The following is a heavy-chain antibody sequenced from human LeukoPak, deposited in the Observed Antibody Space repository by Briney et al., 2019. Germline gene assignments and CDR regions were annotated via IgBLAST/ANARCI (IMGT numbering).Heavy chain of an antibody. V-gene: IGHV6-1*01. CDR1: GDSFSSNSAT. Sequence: SQTLSLTCAISGDSFSSNSATWDWIRQSPSRGLEWMGRTYYRCKRYNDYVVSVISRITIDPDTSKNKFSLQLNSVTPEDTAVYYCARRTDEYNYLDYWGQGTLVTVSS. J-gene: IGHJ4*02. CDR2: TYYRCKRYN. CDR3: ARRTDEYNYLDY. D-gene: IGHD5-18*01.